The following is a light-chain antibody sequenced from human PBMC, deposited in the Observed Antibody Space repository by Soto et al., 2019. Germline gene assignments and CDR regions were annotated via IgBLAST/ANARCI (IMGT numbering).Light chain of an antibody. Sequence: IVLTQSPGTLYLSPGERATLSCRASQSVTSGHLAWYQQKPGQAPRLLMYDASIRATGIPDRFSGSGSGADFTLTISRLEPEDFGLYYCHQYGSSPYTFGQGTKLEI. J-gene: IGKJ2*01. CDR3: HQYGSSPYT. CDR2: DAS. V-gene: IGKV3-20*01. CDR1: QSVTSGH.